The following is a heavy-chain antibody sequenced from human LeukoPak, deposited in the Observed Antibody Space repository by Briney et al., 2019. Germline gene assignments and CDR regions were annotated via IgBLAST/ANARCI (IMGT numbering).Heavy chain of an antibody. CDR2: IYPGDSDT. V-gene: IGHV5-51*01. CDR1: GYSFTSYW. CDR3: ARGLYSGSSGQIPAFDY. J-gene: IGHJ4*02. D-gene: IGHD6-6*01. Sequence: GESLKISCKGSGYSFTSYWIGWVRQMPGKGLEWMGIIYPGDSDTRYSPSFQGQVTISADKSISTAYLQWSSLKASDTAMYYCARGLYSGSSGQIPAFDYWGQGTLVTVSS.